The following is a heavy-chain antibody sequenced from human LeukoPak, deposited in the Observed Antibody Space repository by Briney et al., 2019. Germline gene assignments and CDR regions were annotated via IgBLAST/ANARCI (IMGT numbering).Heavy chain of an antibody. D-gene: IGHD6-19*01. CDR2: ISGSGGST. CDR3: AKDLGGSGLMDV. V-gene: IGHV3-23*01. J-gene: IGHJ6*02. Sequence: GGSLRLSCAGYGFTFSSYAMSWVRRAPGKGLEWVSTISGSGGSTYYADSVKGRFTISRDNSKNTLYLQMNGLRAEDTAVYYCAKDLGGSGLMDVWGQGTTVTVSS. CDR1: GFTFSSYA.